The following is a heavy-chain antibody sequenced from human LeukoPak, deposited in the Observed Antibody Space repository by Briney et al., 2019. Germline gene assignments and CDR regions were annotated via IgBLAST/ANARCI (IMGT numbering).Heavy chain of an antibody. CDR1: GGTFSSYA. V-gene: IGHV1-69*04. J-gene: IGHJ5*02. Sequence: SVKVSCKASGGTFSSYAISWVRQAPGQGLEWMGRIIPILGIANYAQKFQGRVTITADKSTSTAYMELSSLRSEDTAVYYCARVMVRGVIGWFDPWGQGTLVTVSS. D-gene: IGHD3-10*01. CDR3: ARVMVRGVIGWFDP. CDR2: IIPILGIA.